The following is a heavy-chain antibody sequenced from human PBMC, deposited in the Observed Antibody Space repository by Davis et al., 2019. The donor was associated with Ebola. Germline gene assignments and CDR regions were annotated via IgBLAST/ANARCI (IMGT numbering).Heavy chain of an antibody. CDR3: AKDGVAAASDY. CDR1: GCPFTRDW. CDR2: IRQDGGET. D-gene: IGHD2-2*01. J-gene: IGHJ4*02. V-gene: IGHV3-7*03. Sequence: ESLKISCAASGCPFTRDWMTWLRPAPGKGLEWVANIRQDGGETYYLDSVRGRFTISRDNAKNSLFLQMNSLRPEDTAVYYCAKDGVAAASDYWGQGTLVTVSS.